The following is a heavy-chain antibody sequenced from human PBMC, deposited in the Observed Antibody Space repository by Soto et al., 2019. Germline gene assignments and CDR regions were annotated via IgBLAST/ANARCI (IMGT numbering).Heavy chain of an antibody. CDR1: GYTFTSYD. J-gene: IGHJ6*02. V-gene: IGHV1-8*01. CDR3: ARAMTHSGSYHYYYGMDV. Sequence: VASVKVSCKASGYTFTSYDINWVRQATGQGLEWMGWMNPNSGNTGYAQKFQGRVTMTRNTSISTAYMELSSLRSEDTAVCYCARAMTHSGSYHYYYGMDVWGQGTTVTVSS. CDR2: MNPNSGNT. D-gene: IGHD1-26*01.